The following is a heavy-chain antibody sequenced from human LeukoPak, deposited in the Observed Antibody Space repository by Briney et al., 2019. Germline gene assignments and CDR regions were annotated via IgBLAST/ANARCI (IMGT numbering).Heavy chain of an antibody. V-gene: IGHV3-15*01. CDR3: TTGGYSNYGYYYYYMDV. CDR2: IKSKTDGGTT. Sequence: GGSLRLSCAASGFTFSSYAMSWVRQAPGKGLEWVGRIKSKTDGGTTDYAAPVKGRFTISRDDSKNTLYLQMNSLKTEDTAVYYCTTGGYSNYGYYYYYMDVWGKGTTVTVSS. CDR1: GFTFSSYA. J-gene: IGHJ6*03. D-gene: IGHD4-11*01.